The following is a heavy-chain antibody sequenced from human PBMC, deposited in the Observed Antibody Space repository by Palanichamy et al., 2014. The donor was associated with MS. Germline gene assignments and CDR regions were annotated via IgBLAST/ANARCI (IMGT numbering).Heavy chain of an antibody. V-gene: IGHV3-23*01. CDR2: IGSSGSSR. J-gene: IGHJ6*03. CDR1: GFTFSSYG. CDR3: AKDGVTARLYYYLDV. D-gene: IGHD3-3*01. Sequence: AASGFTFSSYGMSWVRQAPGKGLEWVAVIGSSGSSRYYADSVRGRFTISRDNSDNTLYLQMNSLRADDTAEYFCAKDGVTARLYYYLDVWGKGTPVTVSS.